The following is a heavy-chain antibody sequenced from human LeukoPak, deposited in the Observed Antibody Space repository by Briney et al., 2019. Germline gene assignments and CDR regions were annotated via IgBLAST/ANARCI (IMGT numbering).Heavy chain of an antibody. CDR1: GFTFSSLG. D-gene: IGHD6-19*01. J-gene: IGHJ4*02. Sequence: PGSSRRLSWAASGFTFSSLGMNCSRQAQCRGLDRVAVISYDGSNKYYANSVKGRFTISRDNSKNTLYLQINSLRPEDTAVYYCAKVVRWLDPDFDYWGQGTLVTVSS. CDR2: ISYDGSNK. V-gene: IGHV3-30*18. CDR3: AKVVRWLDPDFDY.